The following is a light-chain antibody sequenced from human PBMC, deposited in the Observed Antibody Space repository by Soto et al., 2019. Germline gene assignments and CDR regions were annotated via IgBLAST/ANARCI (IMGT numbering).Light chain of an antibody. CDR3: QQYKVYPYT. CDR2: DAS. CDR1: QSISNW. J-gene: IGKJ2*01. V-gene: IGKV1-5*01. Sequence: DIQMTQSPSTLSASVGDRVTITCRASQSISNWLAWYQQKPGKAPKLLIYDASSLESGVPSRFSGGGSGTEFTLSISSLQPDDFASYYCQQYKVYPYTFGQGTRLDI.